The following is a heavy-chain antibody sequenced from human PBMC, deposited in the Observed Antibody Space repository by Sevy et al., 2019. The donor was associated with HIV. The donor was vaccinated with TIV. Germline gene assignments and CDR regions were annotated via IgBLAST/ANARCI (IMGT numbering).Heavy chain of an antibody. D-gene: IGHD3-3*01. CDR2: IKSKTDGGTT. CDR3: TTPSPAYYDFWSGYPPDYYGMDV. V-gene: IGHV3-15*01. Sequence: GGSLRLSCAASGFTFSNAWMSWVRQAPGKGLEWVGRIKSKTDGGTTDYAAPVKGRFTISRDDSKNTLYLQMNSLKTEDTAVYYGTTPSPAYYDFWSGYPPDYYGMDVWGQGTTVTVSS. J-gene: IGHJ6*02. CDR1: GFTFSNAW.